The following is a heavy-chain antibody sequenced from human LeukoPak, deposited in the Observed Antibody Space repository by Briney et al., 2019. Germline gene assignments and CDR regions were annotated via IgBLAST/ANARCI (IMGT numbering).Heavy chain of an antibody. J-gene: IGHJ4*02. D-gene: IGHD3-22*01. CDR1: GFTFSGYS. CDR2: ISSGSSFI. V-gene: IGHV3-21*01. Sequence: PGGSLRLPCAASGFTFSGYSMNWVRQAPGKGLEWVSSISSGSSFIYYADSVKGRFTVSRDNAKNSLYLQMNSLRAEDTAVYYCAKCGDYYDSSGYSLDLDYWGQGTLVTVSS. CDR3: AKCGDYYDSSGYSLDLDY.